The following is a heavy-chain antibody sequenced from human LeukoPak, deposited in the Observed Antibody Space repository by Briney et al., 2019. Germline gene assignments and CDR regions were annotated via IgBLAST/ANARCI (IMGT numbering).Heavy chain of an antibody. CDR2: MNPNSGNT. V-gene: IGHV1-8*01. J-gene: IGHJ4*02. CDR1: GYTFTSYD. D-gene: IGHD6-13*01. Sequence: GASVKVSCKASGYTFTSYDINWVRQATGQGLEWMGWMNPNSGNTGYAQKFQGRVTMTRNTSISTAYMELSSLRSEDTAVYYCARVLTQQLVLNWPFGYWGQGTLVTVSS. CDR3: ARVLTQQLVLNWPFGY.